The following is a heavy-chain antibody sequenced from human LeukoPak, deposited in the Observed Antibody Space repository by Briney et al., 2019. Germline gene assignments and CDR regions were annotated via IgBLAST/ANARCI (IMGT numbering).Heavy chain of an antibody. J-gene: IGHJ4*02. V-gene: IGHV3-30-3*01. CDR3: ARQSLGAAAPPYYFDY. D-gene: IGHD6-13*01. CDR2: ISYDGSNK. Sequence: GGSLRLSCAASGFTFSSHAMHWVRQAPGKGLEWVAVISYDGSNKYYADSVKGRFTISRDNSKNTLYLQMNSLRAEDTAVYYCARQSLGAAAPPYYFDYWGQGTLVTVSS. CDR1: GFTFSSHA.